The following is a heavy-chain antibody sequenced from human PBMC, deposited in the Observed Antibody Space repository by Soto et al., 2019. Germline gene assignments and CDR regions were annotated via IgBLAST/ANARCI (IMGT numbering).Heavy chain of an antibody. D-gene: IGHD2-15*01. CDR2: INHSGST. CDR1: GGSFTSYY. J-gene: IGHJ5*02. V-gene: IGHV4-34*01. CDR3: AREVVAGTNWFDP. Sequence: QVQLQQWGAGLLKPSETLSLTCAVSGGSFTSYYWSWIRQSPGKGLEWIGEINHSGSTNYNPSLKRRVTISVDTSKNQFSLELSSVTAADTAVYYCAREVVAGTNWFDPWGQGTLVTVSS.